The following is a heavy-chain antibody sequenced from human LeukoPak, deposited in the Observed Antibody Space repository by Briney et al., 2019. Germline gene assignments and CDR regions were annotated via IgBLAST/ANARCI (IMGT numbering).Heavy chain of an antibody. CDR1: GFTFSIYW. J-gene: IGHJ4*02. Sequence: GGSLRLSCVASGFTFSIYWMSWVRQAPGKGLEWVSSISSSSSYIYYADSVKGRFTISRDNAKNSLYLQMNSLRAEDTAVYYCASNGGYQLLPGYWGQGTLVTVSS. CDR3: ASNGGYQLLPGY. V-gene: IGHV3-21*01. CDR2: ISSSSSYI. D-gene: IGHD2-2*01.